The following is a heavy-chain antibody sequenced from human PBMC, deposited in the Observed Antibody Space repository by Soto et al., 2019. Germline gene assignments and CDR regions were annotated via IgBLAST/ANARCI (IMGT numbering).Heavy chain of an antibody. CDR1: GGSISSYY. Sequence: SETLSLTCTVSGGSISSYYWSWIRQPPGKGLEWIGYIYYSGSTNYNPSLKSRVTISVDTSKNQFSLKLSSVTAADTAVYYCARYVVGATSYYYYMDVWGKGTTGTISS. V-gene: IGHV4-59*01. D-gene: IGHD1-26*01. CDR2: IYYSGST. J-gene: IGHJ6*03. CDR3: ARYVVGATSYYYYMDV.